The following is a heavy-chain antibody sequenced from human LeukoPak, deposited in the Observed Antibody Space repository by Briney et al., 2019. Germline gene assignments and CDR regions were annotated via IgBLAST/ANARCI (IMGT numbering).Heavy chain of an antibody. CDR2: IHPSTGNP. Sequence: ASVKVSCKASGYTFTNYAMNWVRQAPGQGLEWMGWIHPSTGNPTYTQGFTGRFVFSLDTSVSTTYLQIRSLKAEDTAVYYCARAFQPLGGLSLPDFWGQGTLVTVSS. CDR3: ARAFQPLGGLSLPDF. CDR1: GYTFTNYA. V-gene: IGHV7-4-1*02. D-gene: IGHD3-16*02. J-gene: IGHJ4*02.